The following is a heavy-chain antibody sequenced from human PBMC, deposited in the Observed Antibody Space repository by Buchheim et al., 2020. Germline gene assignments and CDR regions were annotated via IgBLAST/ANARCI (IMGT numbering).Heavy chain of an antibody. V-gene: IGHV5-51*01. CDR1: GYSFPSYW. D-gene: IGHD3-16*02. CDR2: IYPGYSDT. CDR3: ARSNYVWGSYRSQTQTFDY. Sequence: VRLVQSGAEVKKPGESLKISCKGSGYSFPSYWIAWVRQMPGKGLEWLGIIYPGYSDTSYSPSFQGQVTIPADKSINTAYLQWSSLKASDTAMYYCARSNYVWGSYRSQTQTFDYWGQGTL. J-gene: IGHJ4*02.